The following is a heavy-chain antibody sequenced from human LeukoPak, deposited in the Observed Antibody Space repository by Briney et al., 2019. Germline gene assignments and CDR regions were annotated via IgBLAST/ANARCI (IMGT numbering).Heavy chain of an antibody. Sequence: SQTLSLTCAISGDSVSSNSAAWNRIRQSPSRGLEWLGRTYYRSKWFNDYAESVKSRITINPDTSKNQFSLQLNSVTPEDTAVYYCAGDGKTYYFDDWGQGTLVTVSS. CDR3: AGDGKTYYFDD. V-gene: IGHV6-1*01. CDR2: TYYRSKWFN. D-gene: IGHD1-26*01. J-gene: IGHJ4*02. CDR1: GDSVSSNSAA.